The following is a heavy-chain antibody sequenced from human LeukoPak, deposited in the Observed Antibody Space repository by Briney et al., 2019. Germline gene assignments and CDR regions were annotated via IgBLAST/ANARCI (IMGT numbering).Heavy chain of an antibody. Sequence: SETLSLTCTVSGGSISSYYWSWIRQPPGKGLEWIGYIYYSGSTNYNPSLKSRVTISVDTSKNQFSLKLSSVTAADTAVYYCARSLYLPFDYWGHGTLVTVSS. J-gene: IGHJ4*01. CDR3: ARSLYLPFDY. D-gene: IGHD2-8*01. CDR1: GGSISSYY. CDR2: IYYSGST. V-gene: IGHV4-59*08.